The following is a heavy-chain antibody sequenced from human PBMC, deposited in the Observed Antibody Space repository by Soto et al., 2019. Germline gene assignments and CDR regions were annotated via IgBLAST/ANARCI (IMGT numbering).Heavy chain of an antibody. CDR1: GFTFSDYY. J-gene: IGHJ5*02. D-gene: IGHD3-9*01. V-gene: IGHV3-30*18. CDR2: ISYDGINK. Sequence: PGGSLRLSCAASGFTFSDYYMSWIRQAPGKGLEWVAFISYDGINKDYADSVKGRFTISRDNSKNTLYLQMNSLRAEDTAVYYCAKDGLKYYDILTGYLNWFDPWGQGTLVTVSS. CDR3: AKDGLKYYDILTGYLNWFDP.